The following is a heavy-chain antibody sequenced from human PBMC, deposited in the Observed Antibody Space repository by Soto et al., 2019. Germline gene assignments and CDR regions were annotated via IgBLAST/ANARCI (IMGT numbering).Heavy chain of an antibody. CDR2: ISAYNGNT. J-gene: IGHJ4*02. V-gene: IGHV1-18*01. CDR3: ARDKARGIAAAGTTVPVVYGRRSIFGHQIDY. D-gene: IGHD6-13*01. CDR1: GYTFTSYG. Sequence: ASVKVSCKASGYTFTSYGISWVRQAPGQGLEWMGWISAYNGNTSYAQKLQGRVTMTTDTSTSTAYMELRSLRSDETAVYYCARDKARGIAAAGTTVPVVYGRRSIFGHQIDYWGQGTLVTVSS.